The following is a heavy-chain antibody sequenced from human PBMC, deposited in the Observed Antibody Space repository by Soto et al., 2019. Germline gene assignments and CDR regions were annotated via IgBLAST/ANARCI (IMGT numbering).Heavy chain of an antibody. CDR3: ARGMAEGQIFYYFDY. V-gene: IGHV4-30-4*01. D-gene: IGHD3-9*01. J-gene: IGHJ4*02. CDR1: GGSIGSGNYY. Sequence: LSLTCTVSGGSIGSGNYYWSWIRQPPGKGLEWIGFISYSGSTYYNASLKSRVTISFDASKSQFYLRLRSVTAADTAVYYCARGMAEGQIFYYFDYWGQGALVTVSS. CDR2: ISYSGST.